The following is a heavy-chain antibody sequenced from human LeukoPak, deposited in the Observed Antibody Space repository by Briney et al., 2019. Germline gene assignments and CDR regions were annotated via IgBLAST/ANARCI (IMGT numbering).Heavy chain of an antibody. Sequence: PGRSLRLSCAASGFTFSSYGMHWVRQAPGRGLEWVAVISYDGSNKYHADSVKGRFTISRDNSKNTLYLQMNSLRAEDTALYYCAKEGGDGYNYVDYWGQGTLVTVSS. D-gene: IGHD5-24*01. CDR3: AKEGGDGYNYVDY. CDR2: ISYDGSNK. J-gene: IGHJ4*02. V-gene: IGHV3-30*18. CDR1: GFTFSSYG.